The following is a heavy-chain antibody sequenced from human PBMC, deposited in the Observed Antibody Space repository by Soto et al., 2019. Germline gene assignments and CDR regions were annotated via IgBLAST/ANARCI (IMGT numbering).Heavy chain of an antibody. CDR3: ARPPNTADWFDP. D-gene: IGHD5-18*01. Sequence: GGSLRLSCAASGFTFSSYAMSWVRQAPGKGLEWVSAISGSGGSTYYADSVKGRFTISRDNSKNTLYLQMNSLRAEDTAVYYWARPPNTADWFDPWGQGTLVTVSS. V-gene: IGHV3-23*01. CDR1: GFTFSSYA. J-gene: IGHJ5*02. CDR2: ISGSGGST.